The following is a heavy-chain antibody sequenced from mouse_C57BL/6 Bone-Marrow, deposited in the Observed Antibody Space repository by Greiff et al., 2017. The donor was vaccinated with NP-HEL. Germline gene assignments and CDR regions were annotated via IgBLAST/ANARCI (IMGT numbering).Heavy chain of an antibody. Sequence: QVQLQQPGAELVKPGASVKLSCKASGYTFTSYWMHWVKQRPGRGLEWIGRIDPHSGGTKYNEKFKSKATLTVDKPSSTAYMHLSSLTSVDSAVYFCARSNYYGSSPGFVSWGQGTTLTVSS. CDR2: IDPHSGGT. J-gene: IGHJ2*01. CDR1: GYTFTSYW. V-gene: IGHV1-72*01. CDR3: ARSNYYGSSPGFVS. D-gene: IGHD1-1*01.